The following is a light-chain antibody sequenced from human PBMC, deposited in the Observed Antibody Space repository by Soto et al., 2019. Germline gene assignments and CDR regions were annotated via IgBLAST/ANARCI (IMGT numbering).Light chain of an antibody. Sequence: QSALTQPASVSGSPGQSITISCTGTSSDVGAYNYVSWYQLHPGKAPKLIISEVSNRPSGISNRFSGSKSGNTASLTISGLQAEDEADYYCSSYTSSSTLVFGSGTKVTVL. CDR1: SSDVGAYNY. CDR2: EVS. V-gene: IGLV2-14*01. CDR3: SSYTSSSTLV. J-gene: IGLJ1*01.